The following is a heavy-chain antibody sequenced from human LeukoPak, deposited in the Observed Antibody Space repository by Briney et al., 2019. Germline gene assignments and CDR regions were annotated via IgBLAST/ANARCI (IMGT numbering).Heavy chain of an antibody. Sequence: SETLSLTCTVSGGSISSYYWSWIRQPPGMGLEWIGYIYYSGSTNYNPSLKSRVTISVDTSKNQFSLKLSSVTAADTAVYYCARGLSSSSGFGYWGQGTLVTVSS. V-gene: IGHV4-59*01. J-gene: IGHJ4*02. CDR2: IYYSGST. CDR1: GGSISSYY. CDR3: ARGLSSSSGFGY. D-gene: IGHD6-6*01.